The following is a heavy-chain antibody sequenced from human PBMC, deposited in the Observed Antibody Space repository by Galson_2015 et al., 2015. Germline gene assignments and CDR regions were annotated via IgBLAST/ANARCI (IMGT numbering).Heavy chain of an antibody. CDR3: AKEVRADSSGYHDYYYGMDV. D-gene: IGHD3-22*01. CDR1: GFTFDDYA. V-gene: IGHV3-9*01. J-gene: IGHJ6*02. CDR2: ISWNSGSI. Sequence: SLRLSCAASGFTFDDYAMHWVRQAPGKGLEWVSGISWNSGSIGYADSVKGRFTISRDNAKNSLYLQMNSLRAEDTALYYCAKEVRADSSGYHDYYYGMDVWGQGTTVTVSS.